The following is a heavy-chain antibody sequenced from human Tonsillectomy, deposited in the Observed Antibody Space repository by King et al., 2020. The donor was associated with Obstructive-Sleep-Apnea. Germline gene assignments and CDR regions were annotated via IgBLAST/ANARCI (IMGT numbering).Heavy chain of an antibody. CDR2: INHSGST. V-gene: IGHV4-34*01. Sequence: VQLQQWGEELLKPSETLSLTCAVYGGSFSGYSWTWIRQPPGKGLEWIGEINHSGSTNYNPSLKSRVTISVHTSKNQFSLKLSSVTAADTAVYYCARRCSSTNCAHSSPFGMDVWGQGTTVTVSS. D-gene: IGHD2-2*01. CDR3: ARRCSSTNCAHSSPFGMDV. CDR1: GGSFSGYS. J-gene: IGHJ6*02.